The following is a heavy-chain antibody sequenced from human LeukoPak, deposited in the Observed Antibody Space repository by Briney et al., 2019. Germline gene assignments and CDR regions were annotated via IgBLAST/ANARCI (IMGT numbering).Heavy chain of an antibody. D-gene: IGHD3-3*01. J-gene: IGHJ4*02. V-gene: IGHV3-11*01. CDR2: ISSSGSTI. CDR1: GFTFSDYY. Sequence: GGSLRLSCAASGFTFSDYYVSWIRQAPGKGLEWVSYISSSGSTIYYADSVKGRFTISRDNAKNSLYLQMNSLRAEDTAVYYCARAYYDFWSGYFPSYYFDYWGQGTLVTVSS. CDR3: ARAYYDFWSGYFPSYYFDY.